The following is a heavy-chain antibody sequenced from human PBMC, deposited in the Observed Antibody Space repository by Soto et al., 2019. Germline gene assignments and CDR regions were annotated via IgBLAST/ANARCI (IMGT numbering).Heavy chain of an antibody. V-gene: IGHV3-21*01. CDR1: GFTFSSYS. Sequence: EVQLVESGGGLVKPGGSLRLSCAASGFTFSSYSMNWVRQAPGKGLEWVSSISSSSSYIYYADSMKGRFTISRDNAKNSLYLQMNSLRAEDTAVYYCARDQTGYSSGWYLGWYFDLWGRGTQVTVSS. CDR3: ARDQTGYSSGWYLGWYFDL. D-gene: IGHD6-19*01. J-gene: IGHJ2*01. CDR2: ISSSSSYI.